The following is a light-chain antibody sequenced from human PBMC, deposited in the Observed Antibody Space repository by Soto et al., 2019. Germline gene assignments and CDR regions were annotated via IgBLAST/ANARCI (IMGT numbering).Light chain of an antibody. CDR3: QSYDSSNLWV. Sequence: NFMLTQPHSVSESPGKTVTISCTRSSGSFASSYVQWYQQRPGSAPTTVIYENDQRPSVVPDRFSGSIDGSSNSASLTISGLETEDEADYYCQSYDSSNLWVFGAGTKVTV. CDR1: SGSFASSY. V-gene: IGLV6-57*03. CDR2: END. J-gene: IGLJ3*02.